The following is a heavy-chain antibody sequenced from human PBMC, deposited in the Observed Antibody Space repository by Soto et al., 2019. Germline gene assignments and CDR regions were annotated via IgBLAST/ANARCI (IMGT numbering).Heavy chain of an antibody. CDR1: GYTFTSYA. V-gene: IGHV1-3*01. CDR3: ASFGQEVYYYGMDV. CDR2: INAGNGNT. J-gene: IGHJ6*02. D-gene: IGHD3-10*01. Sequence: ASVKVSCKASGYTFTSYAMHWVRQAPGQRLEWMGWINAGNGNTKYSQKFQGRVTITRDTSASTAYMELSGLRSEDTAVYYCASFGQEVYYYGMDVWGQGTTVTVSS.